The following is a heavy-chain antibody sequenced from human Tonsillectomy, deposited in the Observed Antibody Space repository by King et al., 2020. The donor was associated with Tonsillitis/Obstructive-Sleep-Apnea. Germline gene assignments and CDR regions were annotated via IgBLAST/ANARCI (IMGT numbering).Heavy chain of an antibody. D-gene: IGHD3-3*01. CDR3: ARGPITGDSYTTYYYYYYMDV. CDR2: ISYDGSNK. J-gene: IGHJ6*03. V-gene: IGHV3-30*04. CDR1: GFTFSSYA. Sequence: VQLVESGGGVVQPGRSLRLSCAASGFTFSSYAIHWGRQAPGKGLEWVAVISYDGSNKYYADSVKGRFTISRDNSKNTLYLQMNRLRAEDTAVYYCARGPITGDSYTTYYYYYYMDVWGKGTTVTVSS.